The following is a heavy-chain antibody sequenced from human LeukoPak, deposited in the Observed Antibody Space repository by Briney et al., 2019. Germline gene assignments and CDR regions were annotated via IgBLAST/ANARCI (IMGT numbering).Heavy chain of an antibody. CDR2: KYWDEDK. V-gene: IGHV2-5*02. CDR3: AHRSGYSSTHWFDP. D-gene: IGHD3-9*01. J-gene: IGHJ5*02. CDR1: GFALGTRGGG. Sequence: SGPTLVNPPQTLTLTGTFSGFALGTRGGGVGWIRQPPGKAVEWLSLKYWDEDKRYSPALKSRRTITEDSSNTQGVLTMTNMDPVDTAIYYCAHRSGYSSTHWFDPWGQGTLVTVSS.